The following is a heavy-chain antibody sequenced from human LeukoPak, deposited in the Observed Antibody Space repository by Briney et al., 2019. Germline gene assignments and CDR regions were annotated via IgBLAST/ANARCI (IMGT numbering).Heavy chain of an antibody. J-gene: IGHJ3*02. V-gene: IGHV3-21*01. CDR1: GFTFSRYS. D-gene: IGHD2-15*01. CDR2: ISSSSSYI. CDR3: AREYCSGGSCYSDAFDI. Sequence: PGGSLRLSCAASGFTFSRYSMNWVREAPGKGLEWVSSISSSSSYIYYADSLKGRFTISRDNAQNSLYLQKKSLRADDTAGYYCAREYCSGGSCYSDAFDIWGQGTMVTVSS.